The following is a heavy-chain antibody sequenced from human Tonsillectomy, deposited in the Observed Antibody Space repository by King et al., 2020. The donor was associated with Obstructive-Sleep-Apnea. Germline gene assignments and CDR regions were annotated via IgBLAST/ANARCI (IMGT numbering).Heavy chain of an antibody. CDR3: ARHGTTVTTRGTFDY. Sequence: QLQESGPGLVKPSETLSLTCTVSGGSISSSSYYWGWIRQPPGKGLEWIGSIYYSGSTYYNPSLKSRVTISVDTSKNQFSLKLSSVTAADTAVYYCARHGTTVTTRGTFDYWGQGTLVTVSS. V-gene: IGHV4-39*07. J-gene: IGHJ4*02. CDR1: GGSISSSSYY. D-gene: IGHD4-17*01. CDR2: IYYSGST.